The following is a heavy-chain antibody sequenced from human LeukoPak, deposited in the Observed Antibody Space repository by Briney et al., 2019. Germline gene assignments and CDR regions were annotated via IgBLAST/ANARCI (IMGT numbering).Heavy chain of an antibody. J-gene: IGHJ5*02. D-gene: IGHD3-22*01. CDR2: IYYSGST. V-gene: IGHV4-31*03. CDR1: GGSISSGGYY. CDR3: AREFSSGYYSRPENWFDP. Sequence: SETLSLTCTVSGGSISSGGYYWSWIRQHPGKGLEWIGYIYYSGSTYYNPSLKSRVTISVDTSKNQFSLKLSSVTAADTAVYYCAREFSSGYYSRPENWFDPWGQGTLVTVSS.